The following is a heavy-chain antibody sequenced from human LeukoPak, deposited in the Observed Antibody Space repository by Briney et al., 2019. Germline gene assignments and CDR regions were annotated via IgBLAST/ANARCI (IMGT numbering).Heavy chain of an antibody. CDR1: GFTFDDYA. D-gene: IGHD3-10*01. Sequence: GGSLRLSCAASGFTFDDYAMHWVRQAPGKGLEWVSGISWNSGSIGYADSVKGRFTISRDNAKNSLYLQMNSLRAEDTALYYCAKWTSPFITMVRGVINYYFDYWGQGTLVTVSS. V-gene: IGHV3-9*01. J-gene: IGHJ4*02. CDR2: ISWNSGSI. CDR3: AKWTSPFITMVRGVINYYFDY.